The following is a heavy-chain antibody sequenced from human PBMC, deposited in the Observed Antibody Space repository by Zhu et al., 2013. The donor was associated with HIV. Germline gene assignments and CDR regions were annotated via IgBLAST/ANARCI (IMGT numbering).Heavy chain of an antibody. CDR2: ITPDSGET. CDR3: ARDGDGGFNDFDI. Sequence: QXQLVQSGAEVKKPGASVKVSCKASGYTFTGYSMHWVRQAPGQGLEWMGWITPDSGETRYPPKFQGRVTMTRDTSINTVYMAVSGLTSDDTAMYYCARDGDGGFNDFDIWGQGTLVTVSS. J-gene: IGHJ3*02. CDR1: GYTFTGYS. V-gene: IGHV1-2*02. D-gene: IGHD3-10*01.